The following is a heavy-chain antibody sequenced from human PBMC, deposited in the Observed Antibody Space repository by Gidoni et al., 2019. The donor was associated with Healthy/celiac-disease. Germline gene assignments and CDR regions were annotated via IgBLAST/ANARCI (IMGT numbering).Heavy chain of an antibody. CDR3: ARGDGDYYDSSGYYPFDY. CDR1: GGTFSSYA. J-gene: IGHJ4*02. Sequence: QVQLVQSGAEVQKPGSSVKVSCKASGGTFSSYAISWVRQAPGQGLEWMGGIIPIFGTANYAQKFQGRVTITADESTSTAYMELSSLRSEDTAVYYCARGDGDYYDSSGYYPFDYWGQGTLVTVSS. V-gene: IGHV1-69*01. CDR2: IIPIFGTA. D-gene: IGHD3-22*01.